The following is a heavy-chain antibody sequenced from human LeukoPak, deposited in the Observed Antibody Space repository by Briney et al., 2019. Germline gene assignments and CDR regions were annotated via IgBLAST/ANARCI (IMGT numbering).Heavy chain of an antibody. J-gene: IGHJ4*02. D-gene: IGHD2-2*01. CDR3: ARPAGYCSTASCYEYLDY. V-gene: IGHV4-39*01. CDR2: IHYSGSP. Sequence: SETLSLTCTVSGGSIRSSSSYWGWIRQPPGKGLEWIGSIHYSGSPNYNPSLKSRVTISVDTSKGQFSLKLTSVTAADTAVYYCARPAGYCSTASCYEYLDYWGQGTLVTVSS. CDR1: GGSIRSSSSY.